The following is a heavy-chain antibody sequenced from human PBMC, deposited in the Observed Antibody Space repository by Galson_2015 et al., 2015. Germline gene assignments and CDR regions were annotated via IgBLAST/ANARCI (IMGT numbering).Heavy chain of an antibody. J-gene: IGHJ3*02. D-gene: IGHD6-13*01. Sequence: TLSLTCTVSGASIGSGSYYWSWIRQPAGKGLEWIGRIYAGGTTNYNPSLKSRVIISVDTSKNQFSLRLTSGTAADTAVYYCARNLVAAAGDAFDIWGQGTMVTVSP. CDR2: IYAGGTT. V-gene: IGHV4-61*02. CDR1: GASIGSGSYY. CDR3: ARNLVAAAGDAFDI.